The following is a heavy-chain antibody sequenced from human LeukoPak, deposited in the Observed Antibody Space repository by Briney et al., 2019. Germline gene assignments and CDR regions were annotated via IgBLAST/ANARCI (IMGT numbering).Heavy chain of an antibody. D-gene: IGHD2-2*01. Sequence: PGGSLRLSCAASGFTFSSYGMHWVRQAPGKGLEWVAFIRYDGSNKYYADSVKGRFTISRDNSKNTLYLQMNSLRAEDTAVYYCAKDEGIVVVPAAPGEVWGKGTTVTVSS. CDR3: AKDEGIVVVPAAPGEV. J-gene: IGHJ6*04. CDR1: GFTFSSYG. V-gene: IGHV3-30*02. CDR2: IRYDGSNK.